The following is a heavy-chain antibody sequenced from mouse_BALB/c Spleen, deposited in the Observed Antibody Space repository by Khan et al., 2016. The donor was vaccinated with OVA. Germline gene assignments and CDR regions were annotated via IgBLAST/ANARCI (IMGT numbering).Heavy chain of an antibody. Sequence: QVQLKESGAELVRPGASVKLSCKTSGYIFTSYWIHWVQQRSGQGLEWIARIYPETDNNYYNEKLKDKATLTADKSSSTAYMQLSSLKSEDSAVYFCAREEALYYFDYGGQGTTLTVSA. CDR2: IYPETDNN. V-gene: IGHV1-76*01. J-gene: IGHJ2*01. CDR1: GYIFTSYW. D-gene: IGHD1-1*01. CDR3: AREEALYYFDY.